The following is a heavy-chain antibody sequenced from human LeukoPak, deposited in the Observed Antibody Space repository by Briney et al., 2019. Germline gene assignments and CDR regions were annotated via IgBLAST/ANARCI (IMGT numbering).Heavy chain of an antibody. J-gene: IGHJ3*01. CDR1: GGSISSYY. Sequence: SETLSLTCNVSGGSISSYYWSWIRQPPGKGLEWIGFVYYTGNTNYSPSLKSRVSISLETSKNRSSLKVTSVTAADTAVYYCAAGWGIDAFDFWGQGTLVTVAS. CDR3: AAGWGIDAFDF. D-gene: IGHD7-27*01. V-gene: IGHV4-59*03. CDR2: VYYTGNT.